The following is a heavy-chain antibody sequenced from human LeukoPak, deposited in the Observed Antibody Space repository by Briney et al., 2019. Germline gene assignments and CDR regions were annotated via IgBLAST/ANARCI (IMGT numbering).Heavy chain of an antibody. J-gene: IGHJ4*02. D-gene: IGHD2-15*01. CDR1: GGSIDSRSYY. Sequence: SETLSLTCTVSGGSIDSRSYYWDWVRQAPGKGLEWIGTIYHSGSTEYNPSLKSRVAIFVDTSKNQFSLILHSVAAADTAVYYCARRSEFDNTHYHYFDYWGQGALVTVSS. V-gene: IGHV4-39*01. CDR3: ARRSEFDNTHYHYFDY. CDR2: IYHSGST.